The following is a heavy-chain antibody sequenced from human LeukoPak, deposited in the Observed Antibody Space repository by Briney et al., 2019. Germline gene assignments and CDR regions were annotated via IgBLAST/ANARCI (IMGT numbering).Heavy chain of an antibody. CDR2: ISYDGSNK. D-gene: IGHD3-22*01. J-gene: IGHJ4*02. CDR1: GFTFSSYA. V-gene: IGHV3-30-3*01. Sequence: GGSLRLSCAASGFTFSSYAMHWVRQAPGKGLEWVAVISYDGSNKYYADSVKGRFTISRDNSKNTLYLQMNSLRAEDTAVYYCAKDLYYYDSSGYSPFDYWGQGTLVTVSS. CDR3: AKDLYYYDSSGYSPFDY.